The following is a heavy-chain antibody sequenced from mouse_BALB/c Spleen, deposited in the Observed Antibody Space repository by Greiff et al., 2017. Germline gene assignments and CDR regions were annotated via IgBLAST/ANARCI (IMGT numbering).Heavy chain of an antibody. CDR2: ISDGGSYT. V-gene: IGHV5-4*02. CDR3: ARGRDGNYGGGAMDY. J-gene: IGHJ4*01. CDR1: GFTFSDYY. D-gene: IGHD2-1*01. Sequence: EVQLVESGGGLVKPGGSLKLSCAASGFTFSDYYMYWVRQTPEKRLEWVATISDGGSYTYYPDSVKGRFTISRDNAKNNLYLQMSSLKSEDTAMYYCARGRDGNYGGGAMDYWGQGTSVTVSS.